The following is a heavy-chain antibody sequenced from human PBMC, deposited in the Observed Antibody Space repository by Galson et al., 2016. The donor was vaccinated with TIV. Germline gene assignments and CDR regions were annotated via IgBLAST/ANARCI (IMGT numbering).Heavy chain of an antibody. CDR1: GFTVSDKY. Sequence: SLRLSCAASGFTVSDKYMYWVRQPPGKGLEWVSVINGVGSTYYADSVKGRFTISSDNSKNTLYLQMHSLRVEDTAVYFCARSYDSSGHRGRLDIWGQGALVTVSS. V-gene: IGHV3-53*03. J-gene: IGHJ4*02. D-gene: IGHD3-22*01. CDR3: ARSYDSSGHRGRLDI. CDR2: INGVGST.